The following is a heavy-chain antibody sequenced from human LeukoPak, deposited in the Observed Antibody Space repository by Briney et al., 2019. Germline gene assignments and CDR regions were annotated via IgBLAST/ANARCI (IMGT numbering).Heavy chain of an antibody. CDR2: ISTYNGNP. V-gene: IGHV1-18*01. CDR3: ARVMGPPDY. D-gene: IGHD2-8*01. CDR1: GYTFSNLD. J-gene: IGHJ4*02. Sequence: ASVKVSCKASGYTFSNLDITWVRQAPGQGLEWMGWISTYNGNPSYAQKFQGRVTMTTDTSTSTAYMELRSLRSDDTAVYYCARVMGPPDYWGQGTLVTVSS.